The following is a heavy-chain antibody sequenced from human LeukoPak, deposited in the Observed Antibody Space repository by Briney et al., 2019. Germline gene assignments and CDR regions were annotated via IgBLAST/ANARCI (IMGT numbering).Heavy chain of an antibody. Sequence: GEPLKISCKGSGYSFTNYWIGWVRKMPGKGLGWLGIIYPADSDTRYSPSCQRHVTISADKSIRTAYLQWSSLKASDTGMYYCARRLDPADMGGTGEAFYYWGQRTLGTVSS. V-gene: IGHV5-51*01. CDR2: IYPADSDT. J-gene: IGHJ4*02. D-gene: IGHD2-2*01. CDR1: GYSFTNYW. CDR3: ARRLDPADMGGTGEAFYY.